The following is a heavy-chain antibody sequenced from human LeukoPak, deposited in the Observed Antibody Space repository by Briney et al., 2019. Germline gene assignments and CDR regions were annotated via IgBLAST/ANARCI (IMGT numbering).Heavy chain of an antibody. V-gene: IGHV4-30-2*01. CDR3: ARGRYGSGSYSTFDY. J-gene: IGHJ4*02. CDR1: GGSISSGGYY. Sequence: KPSETLSLTCAVSGGSISSGGYYWSWIRQPPGKGLEWIGYIYHSGSTYYNPSLKSRVTISVDRSKNQFSLKLSSVTAADTAVYYCARGRYGSGSYSTFDYWGQGTLVTVSS. D-gene: IGHD3-10*01. CDR2: IYHSGST.